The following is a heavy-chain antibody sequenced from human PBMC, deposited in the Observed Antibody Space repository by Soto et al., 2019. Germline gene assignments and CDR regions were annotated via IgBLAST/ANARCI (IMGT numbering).Heavy chain of an antibody. V-gene: IGHV3-30-3*01. CDR3: ARLPLA. CDR2: ISYNTNNE. Sequence: GGSLRLSCAASGFTFSSYPMHWVRQAPGKGLEWVAFISYNTNNEQYADSVRGRITISRDNGKKTVYLQMSSLRPEDTAVYYCARLPLAWGQGTLVTVSS. J-gene: IGHJ5*02. CDR1: GFTFSSYP.